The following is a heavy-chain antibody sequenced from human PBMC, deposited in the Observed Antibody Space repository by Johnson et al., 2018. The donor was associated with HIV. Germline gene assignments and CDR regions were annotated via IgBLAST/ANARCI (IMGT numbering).Heavy chain of an antibody. CDR1: GFTFSSYA. V-gene: IGHV3-33*05. CDR3: AKGMWGHDAFDI. CDR2: ISYDGSNK. D-gene: IGHD1-26*01. Sequence: QVQLVESGGGVVQPGGSLRLSCAASGFTFSSYAMHWVRQAPGKGLEWVAIISYDGSNKYYVDSVKGRFTISRDNAKNSLYLQMNSLRAEDTAVYYCAKGMWGHDAFDIWGQGTMVTVSS. J-gene: IGHJ3*02.